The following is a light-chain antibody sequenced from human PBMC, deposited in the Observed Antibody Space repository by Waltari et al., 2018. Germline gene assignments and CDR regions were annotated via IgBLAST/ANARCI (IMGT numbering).Light chain of an antibody. CDR1: QSISSW. Sequence: DIQMTQSPSTLSASVGARVTITCRASQSISSWLAWYQKKPGKAPKLLIYKASSLERGVPSRFSGSGSGTEFTLTISSLQPDDFATYYCQQYNSYSYTFGQGTKLEIK. J-gene: IGKJ2*01. V-gene: IGKV1-5*03. CDR3: QQYNSYSYT. CDR2: KAS.